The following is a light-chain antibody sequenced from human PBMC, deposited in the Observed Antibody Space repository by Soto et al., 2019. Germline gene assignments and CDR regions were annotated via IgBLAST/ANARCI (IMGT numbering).Light chain of an antibody. J-gene: IGKJ4*02. V-gene: IGKV1-39*01. CDR1: QSISRF. CDR3: LHSDATPHT. CDR2: VAS. Sequence: DIQMTQSPSSLSASVGDRVTITCRASQSISRFLNWYQQKPGKAPKLLIYVASSLQGGVPSRFSGSGSGTDFALAISSLQPDDFATDFSLHSDATPHTFGRGTKV.